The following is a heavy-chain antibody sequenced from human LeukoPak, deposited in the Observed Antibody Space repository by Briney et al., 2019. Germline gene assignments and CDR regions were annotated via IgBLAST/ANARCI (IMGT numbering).Heavy chain of an antibody. CDR1: GGSISSYY. Sequence: SETLSLTCTVSGGSISSYYWSWIRQPPGKGLEWIGYIYYSGSTNYNPSLKSRVTISVDTSKNQFSLKLSSVTAADTAVYYCARLSHGSGSYYKRRYNYYFDYWGQGTLVTVSS. V-gene: IGHV4-59*08. CDR3: ARLSHGSGSYYKRRYNYYFDY. CDR2: IYYSGST. D-gene: IGHD3-10*01. J-gene: IGHJ4*02.